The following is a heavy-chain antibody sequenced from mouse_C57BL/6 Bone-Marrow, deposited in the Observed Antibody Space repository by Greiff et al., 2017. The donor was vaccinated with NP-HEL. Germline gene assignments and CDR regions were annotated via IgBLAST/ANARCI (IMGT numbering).Heavy chain of an antibody. J-gene: IGHJ2*01. Sequence: VKLQESGAELVRPGTSVKVSCKASGYAFTNYLIEWVKQRPGQGLEWIGVINPGSGGTNYNEKFKGKATLTADKSSSTAYMQLSSLTSEDSAVYFCARQSSGYGYWGQGTTLTVSS. CDR1: GYAFTNYL. V-gene: IGHV1-54*01. CDR2: INPGSGGT. D-gene: IGHD3-2*02. CDR3: ARQSSGYGY.